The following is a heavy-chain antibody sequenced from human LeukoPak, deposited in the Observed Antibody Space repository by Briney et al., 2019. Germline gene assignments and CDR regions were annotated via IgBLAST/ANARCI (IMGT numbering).Heavy chain of an antibody. J-gene: IGHJ2*01. CDR2: IYYSGST. D-gene: IGHD3-9*01. CDR3: ARTSSDYDILTGYASYWYFDL. CDR1: GGSISSSSYY. V-gene: IGHV4-39*07. Sequence: SQTLSLTCTVSGGSISSSSYYWGWIRQPPGKGLEWIGSIYYSGSTYYNPSLKSRVTISVDTSKNQFSLKLSSVTAADTAVYYCARTSSDYDILTGYASYWYFDLWGRGTLVTVSS.